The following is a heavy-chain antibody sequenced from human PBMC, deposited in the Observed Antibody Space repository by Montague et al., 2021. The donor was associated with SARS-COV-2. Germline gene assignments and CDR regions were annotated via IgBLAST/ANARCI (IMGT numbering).Heavy chain of an antibody. V-gene: IGHV4-34*01. D-gene: IGHD2-2*01. J-gene: IGHJ6*02. CDR2: ISHSGST. Sequence: SETLSLTCAVYGGSFSGYYWSWIRQPPGKGLEWIGEISHSGSTNYNPSLKSRVTISIDTSKNQFSLKLSSVTAADTAVYYCARFVYRVLFIAAFYGMDVWGQGTTVTVSS. CDR1: GGSFSGYY. CDR3: ARFVYRVLFIAAFYGMDV.